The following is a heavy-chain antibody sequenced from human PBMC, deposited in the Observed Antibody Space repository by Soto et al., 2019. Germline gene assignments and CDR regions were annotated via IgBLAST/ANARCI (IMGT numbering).Heavy chain of an antibody. V-gene: IGHV3-30-3*01. Sequence: QVQLVESGGGVVQPGRSLRLSCAASGFTFSSYAMHWVRQAPGKGLEWVAVISYDGSNKYYADSVKGRFTISRDNSKNSLYLQMNSRKAEDTAVYYCARDYILRAAIWSGYPDWGQGTLVTVSS. CDR3: ARDYILRAAIWSGYPD. D-gene: IGHD3-3*01. J-gene: IGHJ4*02. CDR1: GFTFSSYA. CDR2: ISYDGSNK.